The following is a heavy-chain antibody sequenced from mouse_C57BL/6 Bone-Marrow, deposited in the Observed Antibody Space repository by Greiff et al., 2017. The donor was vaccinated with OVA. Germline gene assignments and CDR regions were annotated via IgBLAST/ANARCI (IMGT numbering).Heavy chain of an antibody. D-gene: IGHD1-1*01. V-gene: IGHV7-3*01. J-gene: IGHJ2*01. Sequence: EVKLVESGGGLVQPGDSLSLSCAASGFTFTNYYMSWVRQPPGKALEWLAFIRNKPNGSTTEYSASVKGRFTISRDNSPSILDLQMNALRAEDSATYYCARYKGRVAVDYFDYWGQGTALTVSS. CDR3: ARYKGRVAVDYFDY. CDR2: IRNKPNGSTT. CDR1: GFTFTNYY.